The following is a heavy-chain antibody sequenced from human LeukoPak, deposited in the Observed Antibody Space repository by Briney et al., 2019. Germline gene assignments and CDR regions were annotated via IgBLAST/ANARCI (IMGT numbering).Heavy chain of an antibody. J-gene: IGHJ4*02. D-gene: IGHD1-1*01. V-gene: IGHV1-2*02. CDR2: INPNNGGT. Sequence: AASVKVSCKASGYTFTGYYMHWVRQAPGQGLEWMGWINPNNGGTNYAQKFQGRVTMTRDTSISTAYMELSRLRSDDTAVYYCARVQAGTTADYWGQGTLVTVSS. CDR3: ARVQAGTTADY. CDR1: GYTFTGYY.